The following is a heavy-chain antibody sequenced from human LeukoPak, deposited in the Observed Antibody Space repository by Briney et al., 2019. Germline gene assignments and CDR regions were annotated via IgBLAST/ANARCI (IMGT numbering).Heavy chain of an antibody. Sequence: SETLSLTCAVYGESFSGYYWSWIRQPPGKGLEWIGEINHSGSTNYNPSLKSRVTISVDTSKNQFSLKLSSVTAADTAVYYCAMGFDIFDYWGQGTLVTVSS. CDR3: AMGFDIFDY. V-gene: IGHV4-34*01. J-gene: IGHJ4*02. CDR2: INHSGST. CDR1: GESFSGYY. D-gene: IGHD3-9*01.